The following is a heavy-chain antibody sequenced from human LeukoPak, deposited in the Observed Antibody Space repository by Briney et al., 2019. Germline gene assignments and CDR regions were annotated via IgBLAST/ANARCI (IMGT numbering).Heavy chain of an antibody. CDR2: INHSGST. V-gene: IGHV4-34*01. CDR1: GGSFSGYY. D-gene: IGHD3-22*01. CDR3: ARADYYESSGYSIDY. J-gene: IGHJ4*02. Sequence: PSETLSLTCAVYGGSFSGYYWSWIRQPPGKGLEWIGEINHSGSTNYNPSLKSRVTISVDTSKNQFSLKLSSVTAADTAVYYCARADYYESSGYSIDYWGQGTLVTVSS.